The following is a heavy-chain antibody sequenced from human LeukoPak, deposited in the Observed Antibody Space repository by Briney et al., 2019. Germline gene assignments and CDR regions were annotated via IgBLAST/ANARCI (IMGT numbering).Heavy chain of an antibody. D-gene: IGHD3-22*01. CDR1: GGSISSGGYC. CDR3: ARDWGYYDSSGSQTSWFDP. CDR2: IYYSGST. Sequence: PSETLSLTCTVSGGSISSGGYCWSWIRQHPGKGLEWIGYIYYSGSTYYNPSLKSRVTISVDTSKNQFSLKLSSVTAADTAVYYCARDWGYYDSSGSQTSWFDPWGQGTLVTVSS. V-gene: IGHV4-31*03. J-gene: IGHJ5*02.